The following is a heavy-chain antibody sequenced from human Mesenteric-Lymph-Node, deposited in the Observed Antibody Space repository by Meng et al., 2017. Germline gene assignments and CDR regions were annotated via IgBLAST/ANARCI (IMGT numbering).Heavy chain of an antibody. CDR1: GFSFSDYY. D-gene: IGHD1-26*01. CDR3: TRNQWGPHL. V-gene: IGHV3-11*04. CDR2: ISPTGGSL. J-gene: IGHJ2*01. Sequence: DSGAGLAKPVGSVKLSCAASGFSFSDYYMTWIRQPPGQGLEWIASISPTGGSLYYADSVKGRFSISRDNAKSSLSLQMNSLRVEDTAVYYCTRNQWGPHLWGRGTLVTVSS.